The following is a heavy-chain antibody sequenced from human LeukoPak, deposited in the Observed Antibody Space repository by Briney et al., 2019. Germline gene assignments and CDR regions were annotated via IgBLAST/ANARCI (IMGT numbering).Heavy chain of an antibody. V-gene: IGHV3-30*04. CDR2: ISYDGSNK. J-gene: IGHJ4*02. CDR3: ARPRTQGDSSGYYWGGYYFDY. CDR1: GFTFSSFA. Sequence: GGSLRLSCAASGFTFSSFAMHWVRQAPGKGLEWVAVISYDGSNKYYADSVKGRFTISRDNSKNTLYLQMNSLRAEDTSVYYCARPRTQGDSSGYYWGGYYFDYWGQGTLVTVSS. D-gene: IGHD3-22*01.